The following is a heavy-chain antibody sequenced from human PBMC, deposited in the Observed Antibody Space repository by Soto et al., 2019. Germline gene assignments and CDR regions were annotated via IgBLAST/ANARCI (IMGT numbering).Heavy chain of an antibody. J-gene: IGHJ5*02. Sequence: ASVKVSCKASGYTFTSYGISWVRQAPGQGLEWMGWISAYNGNTNYAQKLQGRVTMTTDTSTSTAYMELGSLRSDDTAVYYCARDALGAAAAEWFDPWGQGTLVTVSS. V-gene: IGHV1-18*01. CDR2: ISAYNGNT. CDR3: ARDALGAAAAEWFDP. CDR1: GYTFTSYG. D-gene: IGHD6-13*01.